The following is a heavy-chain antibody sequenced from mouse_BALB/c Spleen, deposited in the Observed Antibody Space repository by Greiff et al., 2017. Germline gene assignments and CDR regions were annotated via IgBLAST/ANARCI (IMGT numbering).Heavy chain of an antibody. CDR1: GFTFSSYA. CDR2: ISSGGSYT. CDR3: ARHGSSSSLYFDV. J-gene: IGHJ1*01. V-gene: IGHV5-9-3*01. D-gene: IGHD1-1*01. Sequence: EVQGVESGGGLVKPGGSLKLSCAASGFTFSSYAMSWVRQTPEKRLEWVATISSGGSYTYYPDSVKGRFTISRDNAKNTLYLQMSSLRSEDTAMYDCARHGSSSSLYFDVWGAGTTVTVSS.